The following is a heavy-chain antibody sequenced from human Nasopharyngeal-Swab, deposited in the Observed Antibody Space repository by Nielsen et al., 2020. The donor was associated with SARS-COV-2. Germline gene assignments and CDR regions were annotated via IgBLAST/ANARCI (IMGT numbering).Heavy chain of an antibody. V-gene: IGHV3-23*01. J-gene: IGHJ3*02. CDR2: ISGSGGST. CDR3: AKDTYYDSSGYFLFGHAFDI. D-gene: IGHD3-22*01. CDR1: GFTFSSYA. Sequence: GGSLRLSCAASGFTFSSYAMSWVRQAPGRGLEWVSAISGSGGSTYYADSVKGRFTISRDNSKNTLDLQMNSLRAEDTAVYYCAKDTYYDSSGYFLFGHAFDIWGQGTMVTVSS.